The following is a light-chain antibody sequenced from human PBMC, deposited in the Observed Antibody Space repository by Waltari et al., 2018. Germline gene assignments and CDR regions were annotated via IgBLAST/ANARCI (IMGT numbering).Light chain of an antibody. CDR1: QSLLYSDGSTY. CDR2: KVS. V-gene: IGKV2-30*01. Sequence: DVVMTQSPLSLPVTLGQPASISCRSRQSLLYSDGSTYLYWFQQRPGQSPRRLIYKVSNRDPGVPDRFSGIGSGTDFTLKISRVEAEDVGVYYCMQGTHWPRTFGQGTKVEIK. J-gene: IGKJ1*01. CDR3: MQGTHWPRT.